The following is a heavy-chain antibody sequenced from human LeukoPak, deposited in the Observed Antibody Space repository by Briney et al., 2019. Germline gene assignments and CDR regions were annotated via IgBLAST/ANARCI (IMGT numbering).Heavy chain of an antibody. CDR2: ISRSSSYI. D-gene: IGHD2/OR15-2a*01. CDR1: GFTFSDYT. J-gene: IGHJ3*02. CDR3: ARVSPYENISPRAFDI. Sequence: PGGSLRLSCAASGFTFSDYTMNWVRQAPGKGLEWVSSISRSSSYIYYADSVKGRFTISRDNAKNSLYLQMNSLRAEDTAVYYCARVSPYENISPRAFDIWGQGTTVTVSS. V-gene: IGHV3-21*01.